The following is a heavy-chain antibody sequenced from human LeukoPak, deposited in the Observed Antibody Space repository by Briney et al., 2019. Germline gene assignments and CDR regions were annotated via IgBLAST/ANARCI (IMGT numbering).Heavy chain of an antibody. D-gene: IGHD3-10*01. V-gene: IGHV3-30*18. CDR1: GFTFSSYG. CDR2: ISYDGSNK. J-gene: IGHJ4*02. CDR3: ANARSGALDY. Sequence: GRSLRLSCAASGFTFSSYGMHWVRQAPGKGLEWVAVISYDGSNKYYADSVKGRFTISRDNSKNTLYLQMNSLRAEDTAVYYCANARSGALDYWGQGTLVTVSS.